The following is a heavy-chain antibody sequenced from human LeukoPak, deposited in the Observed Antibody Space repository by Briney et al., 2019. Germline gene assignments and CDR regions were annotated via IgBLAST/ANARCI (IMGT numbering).Heavy chain of an antibody. CDR2: MSSSGRTI. CDR1: GFTFSSYE. J-gene: IGHJ4*02. D-gene: IGHD2-15*01. Sequence: GGSLRLSCAASGFTFSSYEMNWVRQAPGKGLEWVSYMSSSGRTIYYADSVKGRFTISRDNAKNSLYLQMNSLRAEDTAVYYCAKSGLNRFDYWGQGTLVTVSS. CDR3: AKSGLNRFDY. V-gene: IGHV3-48*03.